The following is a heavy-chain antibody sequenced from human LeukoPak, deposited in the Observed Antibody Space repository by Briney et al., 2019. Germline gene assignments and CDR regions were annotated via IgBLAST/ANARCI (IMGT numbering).Heavy chain of an antibody. CDR1: GYISTGYY. V-gene: IGHV1-2*02. CDR2: LNPNSGGT. CDR3: ARGKSATMVTPRYFHP. Sequence: ASVKVSCKASGYISTGYYMHWVRQAPGQGLEWMGWLNPNSGGTNYAQKFQGRVTMTRDTSISTAYMELSRLRSDDTAVYYCARGKSATMVTPRYFHPWGQGTLVTVSS. D-gene: IGHD5-18*01. J-gene: IGHJ1*01.